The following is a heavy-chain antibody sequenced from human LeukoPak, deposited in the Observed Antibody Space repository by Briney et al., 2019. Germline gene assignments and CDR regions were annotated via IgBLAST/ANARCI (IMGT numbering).Heavy chain of an antibody. CDR3: ARQHYYGSGSYENWFDP. Sequence: GASVKVSCKASGGTFSSYAISWVRQAPGQGLEWMGGIIPIFGTANYAQKFQGRVTITTDESTSTAYMELSSLGSEDTAVYYCARQHYYGSGSYENWFDPWGQGTLVTVSS. J-gene: IGHJ5*02. V-gene: IGHV1-69*05. CDR1: GGTFSSYA. CDR2: IIPIFGTA. D-gene: IGHD3-10*01.